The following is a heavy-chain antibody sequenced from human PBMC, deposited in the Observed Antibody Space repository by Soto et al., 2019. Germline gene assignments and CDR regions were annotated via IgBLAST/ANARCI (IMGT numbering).Heavy chain of an antibody. CDR1: GFTFSSYA. Sequence: QVQLVESGGGVVQPGRSLRLSCAASGFTFSSYAMHWVRQAPGKGLEWVAVISYDGSNKYYADSVKGRFTISRDNSKNTLYLQMTSLRAEDTAVYYCARTIAVANYYYYYGMDVWGQGTTVTVSS. J-gene: IGHJ6*02. V-gene: IGHV3-30-3*01. CDR2: ISYDGSNK. D-gene: IGHD6-19*01. CDR3: ARTIAVANYYYYYGMDV.